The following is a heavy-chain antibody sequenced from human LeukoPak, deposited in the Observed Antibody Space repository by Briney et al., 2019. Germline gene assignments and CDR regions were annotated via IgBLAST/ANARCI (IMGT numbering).Heavy chain of an antibody. V-gene: IGHV4-39*01. CDR1: GGSIRSSYYY. D-gene: IGHD3-3*01. Sequence: SETLSLTCTVSGGSIRSSYYYWGWIRQPPGKGLEWIGSIYDSGSTYYNPSLKSRVTISVDTSKNQFSLKLNSVTAADTAVYYCASLPRSGFPYYFDYWGQGTLVTVSS. CDR3: ASLPRSGFPYYFDY. J-gene: IGHJ4*02. CDR2: IYDSGST.